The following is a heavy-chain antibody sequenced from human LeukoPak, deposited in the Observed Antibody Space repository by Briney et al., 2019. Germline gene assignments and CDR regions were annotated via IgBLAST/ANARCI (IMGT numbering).Heavy chain of an antibody. CDR3: ARGWWDLGEIPF. J-gene: IGHJ4*02. V-gene: IGHV1-3*01. D-gene: IGHD1-26*01. Sequence: GASVKVSCKGSGYTFSAYVLHWVRQAPGQSLEWMGWINGGNGETRYSEKFHGRVTITRDAPAKTSYMELSSLGLEDTAVYYCARGWWDLGEIPFWGQGTLVTVSS. CDR1: GYTFSAYV. CDR2: INGGNGET.